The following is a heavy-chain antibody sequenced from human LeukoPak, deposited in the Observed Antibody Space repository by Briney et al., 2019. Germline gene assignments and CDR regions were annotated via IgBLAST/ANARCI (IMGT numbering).Heavy chain of an antibody. J-gene: IGHJ4*02. CDR3: AGGPSIAAAFDY. V-gene: IGHV3-30-3*01. CDR1: GFTFSSYA. D-gene: IGHD6-13*01. CDR2: ISYDGSNK. Sequence: PGGSLRLSCAASGFTFSSYAMHWVRQAPGKGLEWVAVISYDGSNKYYADSVKGRFTIARDNSKNTLYLQMNSLRAEDTAVYYCAGGPSIAAAFDYWGQGTLVTVSS.